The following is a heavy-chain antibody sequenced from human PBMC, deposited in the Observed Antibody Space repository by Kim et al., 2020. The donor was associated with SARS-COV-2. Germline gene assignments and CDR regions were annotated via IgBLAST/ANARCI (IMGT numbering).Heavy chain of an antibody. V-gene: IGHV4-59*01. CDR3: TMGGYYGSGSYYNGDY. D-gene: IGHD3-10*01. J-gene: IGHJ4*02. CDR1: GGSISSYY. CDR2: IYYSGST. Sequence: SETLSLTCTVSGGSISSYYWSWIRQPPGKGLEWIGYIYYSGSTNYNPSLKSRVTISVDTSKNQFSLKLSSVTAADTAVYYCTMGGYYGSGSYYNGDYWGQGTLVTVSS.